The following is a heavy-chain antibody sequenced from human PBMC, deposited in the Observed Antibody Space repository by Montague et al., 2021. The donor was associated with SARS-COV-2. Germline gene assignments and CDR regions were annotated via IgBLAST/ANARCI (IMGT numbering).Heavy chain of an antibody. J-gene: IGHJ4*02. Sequence: SETLSLTCAVSGGSITGFSWSWVRQPAGKGLEWIGRVTTSGTTNYSPSLRSRVTMSVDTSKNQFSLSLNSVTAADTAIYYCARTPTRPSSLDSWGQGTLVTVSS. CDR1: GGSITGFS. CDR3: ARTPTRPSSLDS. D-gene: IGHD6-6*01. V-gene: IGHV4-4*07. CDR2: VTTSGTT.